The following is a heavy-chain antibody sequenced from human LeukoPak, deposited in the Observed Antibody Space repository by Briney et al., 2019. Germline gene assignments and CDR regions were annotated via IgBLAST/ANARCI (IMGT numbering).Heavy chain of an antibody. V-gene: IGHV3-30*02. CDR3: AKDHRVYDNSAFLDS. J-gene: IGHJ4*02. CDR1: GFTLRNYG. CDR2: IPLDGSNK. D-gene: IGHD3-22*01. Sequence: PGGSVRLSCAASGFTLRNYGMYWVRQAPGKGLEWVTFIPLDGSNKYYADSVKGRFTISRDNSKNTLYLQMNSLRAEDTAVYYCAKDHRVYDNSAFLDSWGQGTLVTVSS.